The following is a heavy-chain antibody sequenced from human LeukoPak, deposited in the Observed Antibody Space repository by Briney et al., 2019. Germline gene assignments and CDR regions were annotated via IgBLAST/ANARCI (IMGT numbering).Heavy chain of an antibody. CDR1: GFTFSNAW. CDR3: TTDMDTAMAEVDY. CDR2: IKSKTDGGTT. J-gene: IGHJ4*02. Sequence: GGSLRLSCAASGFTFSNAWMSWVRQAPGKGLEWVGRIKSKTDGGTTDYAAPVKGRFTISRDDSKNRLYLQMNSLKTEDTAVYYCTTDMDTAMAEVDYWGQGTLVTVSS. V-gene: IGHV3-15*01. D-gene: IGHD5-18*01.